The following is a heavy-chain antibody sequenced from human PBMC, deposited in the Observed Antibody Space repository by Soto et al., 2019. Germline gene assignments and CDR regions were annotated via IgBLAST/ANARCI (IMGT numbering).Heavy chain of an antibody. CDR1: GFTFRSYA. V-gene: IGHV3-23*01. D-gene: IGHD4-17*01. CDR3: AKDSFGDYEFSDY. CDR2: ITRSAGRT. J-gene: IGHJ4*02. Sequence: EVQLLESGGGLVQPGGSLRLSCAASGFTFRSYAMTWVRQAPGKGLEWVSAITRSAGRTYYSDSVKGRFTISRDDSKNTLYLEMNSLRPEDTARYYCAKDSFGDYEFSDYWGQGTLVTVSS.